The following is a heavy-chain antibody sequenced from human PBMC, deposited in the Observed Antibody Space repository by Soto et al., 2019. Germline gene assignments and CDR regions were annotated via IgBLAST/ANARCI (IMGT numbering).Heavy chain of an antibody. CDR1: GFTFSNAW. V-gene: IGHV3-15*01. CDR3: ARDGYSISWYRYIDY. Sequence: GGSLRLSCAASGFTFSNAWMYWVRQAPGKGLEWVGRIKSKTDGETTDFAAPVKGRFTISRDISNNTLYLQMNSLRADDTAVYYCARDGYSISWYRYIDYWGQGTLVTVPS. D-gene: IGHD6-13*01. J-gene: IGHJ4*02. CDR2: IKSKTDGETT.